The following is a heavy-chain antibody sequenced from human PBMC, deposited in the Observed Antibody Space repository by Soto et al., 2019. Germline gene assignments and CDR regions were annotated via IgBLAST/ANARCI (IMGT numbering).Heavy chain of an antibody. J-gene: IGHJ4*02. Sequence: QVQLVQSGAEVKKPGASVMVSCRASGYTFTSHYMHWVRQAPGQGLEWMGMIDPSGGATTYAQKFQGRITMTTDTSTTTVYMELSSLRPEDTAVYSCSRGLWQWLFDYWRQGTLVTVSS. CDR3: SRGLWQWLFDY. D-gene: IGHD6-19*01. V-gene: IGHV1-46*03. CDR2: IDPSGGAT. CDR1: GYTFTSHY.